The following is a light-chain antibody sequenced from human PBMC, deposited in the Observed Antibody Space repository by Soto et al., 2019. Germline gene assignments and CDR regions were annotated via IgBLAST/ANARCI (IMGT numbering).Light chain of an antibody. J-gene: IGLJ3*02. CDR2: ADS. V-gene: IGLV3-21*02. CDR1: NVGSRS. CDR3: QVWDTTSDHWM. Sequence: SYELTQPPSMSVAPRQTATITCGGNNVGSRSVQRYQQKSGQAPVQVVFADSVRPSGIPERISGYNSGNTATMTISGVEAGNEDDYYFQVWDTTSDHWMYGGGTK.